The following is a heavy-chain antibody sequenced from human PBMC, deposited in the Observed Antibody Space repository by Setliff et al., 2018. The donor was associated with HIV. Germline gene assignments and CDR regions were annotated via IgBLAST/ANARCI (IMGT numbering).Heavy chain of an antibody. CDR3: ARGGDYYDSTGARAGFDF. J-gene: IGHJ3*01. CDR2: IYHNGIT. V-gene: IGHV4-4*02. CDR1: GGSVTSRNW. Sequence: SETLSLTCAVSGGSVTSRNWWSWVRQAPGKGLDWIGEIYHNGITNYNPSLKSRLIMSLDKSKNEISLKLSSVTAADTAAYYCARGGDYYDSTGARAGFDFWGQGTMVTVSS. D-gene: IGHD3-22*01.